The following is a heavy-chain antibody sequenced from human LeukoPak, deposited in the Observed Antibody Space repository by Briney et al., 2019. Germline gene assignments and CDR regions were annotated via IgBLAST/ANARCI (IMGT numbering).Heavy chain of an antibody. V-gene: IGHV4-34*01. CDR2: IYYSGST. J-gene: IGHJ4*02. CDR3: ARDLVGATMSFDY. D-gene: IGHD1-26*01. Sequence: SETLSLTCAVYGGSFSGYYWSWIRQPPGKGLEWIGSIYYSGSTYYNPSLKSRVTISVDTSKNQLSLKLSSVTAADTAVYYCARDLVGATMSFDYWGQGTLVTVSS. CDR1: GGSFSGYY.